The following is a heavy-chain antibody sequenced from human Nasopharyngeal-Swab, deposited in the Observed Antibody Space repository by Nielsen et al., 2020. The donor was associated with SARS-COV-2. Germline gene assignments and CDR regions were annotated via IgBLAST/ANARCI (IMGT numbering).Heavy chain of an antibody. CDR2: ISTYNGNK. D-gene: IGHD3-22*01. J-gene: IGHJ4*02. Sequence: ASVKVSCKASGYTFNNYGISWVRQAPGQGLEWMAWISTYNGNKEYAQKFQGRVTMTTDTSTSTAYLELRSLRSDDTAVYYCVREQTVVVSTYYFDSWGQGTLVTVSS. CDR3: VREQTVVVSTYYFDS. CDR1: GYTFNNYG. V-gene: IGHV1-18*01.